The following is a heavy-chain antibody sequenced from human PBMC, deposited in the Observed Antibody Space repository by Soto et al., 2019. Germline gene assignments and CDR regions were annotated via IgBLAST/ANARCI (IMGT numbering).Heavy chain of an antibody. J-gene: IGHJ6*02. CDR2: INHSGST. CDR3: ARVRRWQNYSYYGMDV. Sequence: SETLSLTCAVYGGSFSGYYWSWIRQPPGKGLEWIGEINHSGSTNYNPSLKSRVTISVDTSKNQFSLKLSSVTAADTAVYYCARVRRWQNYSYYGMDVWGQGTTVTVSS. CDR1: GGSFSGYY. D-gene: IGHD4-17*01. V-gene: IGHV4-34*01.